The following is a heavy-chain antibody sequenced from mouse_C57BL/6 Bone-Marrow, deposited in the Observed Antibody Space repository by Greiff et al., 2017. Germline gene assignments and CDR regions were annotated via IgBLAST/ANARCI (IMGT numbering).Heavy chain of an antibody. CDR1: GYTFTSYW. V-gene: IGHV1-64*01. CDR2: IHPNSGST. CDR3: ASFYGGSSDFDY. Sequence: QVQLQQPGAELVKPGASVKLSCKASGYTFTSYWMHWVKQRPGQGLEWIGMIHPNSGSTNYNEKFKSKATLTVDKSSSTAYMQLSSLTSEDSAVYYCASFYGGSSDFDYWGQGTTLTVSS. D-gene: IGHD1-1*01. J-gene: IGHJ2*01.